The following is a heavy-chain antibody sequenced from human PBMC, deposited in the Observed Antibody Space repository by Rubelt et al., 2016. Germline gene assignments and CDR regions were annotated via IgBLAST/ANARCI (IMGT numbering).Heavy chain of an antibody. CDR1: RGYN. CDR3: TRGPRPYGTDV. J-gene: IGHJ6*01. CDR2: IYGDGTP. Sequence: RGYNMSWVRQPPGKGLEWVSVIYGDGTPFYADSVKGRFTISRDNSQNTLSLQMNSLGGEDTAVYYGTRGPRPYGTDVWGQGTTVTVSS. V-gene: IGHV3-53*01.